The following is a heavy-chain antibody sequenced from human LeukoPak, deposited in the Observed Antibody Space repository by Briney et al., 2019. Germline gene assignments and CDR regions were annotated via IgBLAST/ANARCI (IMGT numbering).Heavy chain of an antibody. J-gene: IGHJ4*02. V-gene: IGHV4-59*01. CDR2: IYYSGST. Sequence: PSETLSLTCTVSGGSISSYYWSWIRQPPGKGLEWIGYIYYSGSTNYNPSLKSRVTISVDTSKNQFSLKLSSVTAADTAVYYCARARSGYLYVFDYWGQGTLVTVPS. CDR1: GGSISSYY. CDR3: ARARSGYLYVFDY. D-gene: IGHD3-3*01.